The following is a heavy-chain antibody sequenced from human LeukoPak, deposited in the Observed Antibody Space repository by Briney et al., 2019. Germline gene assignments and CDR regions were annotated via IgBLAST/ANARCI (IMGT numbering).Heavy chain of an antibody. J-gene: IGHJ4*02. CDR1: GFTFSSYW. V-gene: IGHV3-7*03. CDR2: IKQDGSEK. Sequence: GGSLRLSCAASGFTFSSYWMSWVRQAPGKGLEWVANIKQDGSEKYYVDSVKGRFAISRDNAKNSLYLQMNSLRAEDTAVYYCARGRSLHYFDYWGQGTLVTVSS. CDR3: ARGRSLHYFDY.